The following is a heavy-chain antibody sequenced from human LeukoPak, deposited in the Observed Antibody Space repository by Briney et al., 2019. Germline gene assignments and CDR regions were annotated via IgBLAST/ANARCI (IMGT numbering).Heavy chain of an antibody. CDR2: IWYDGSNK. Sequence: GGSLRLSCAACGFTFSSYGMHWVRQAPGKGMEWVAVIWYDGSNKYYADSVKGRFTISRDNSKNTLYLQMNSLRAEDTAVYYCARDFLWGSPDYWGQGTLVTVSS. V-gene: IGHV3-33*01. CDR3: ARDFLWGSPDY. CDR1: GFTFSSYG. D-gene: IGHD3-16*01. J-gene: IGHJ4*02.